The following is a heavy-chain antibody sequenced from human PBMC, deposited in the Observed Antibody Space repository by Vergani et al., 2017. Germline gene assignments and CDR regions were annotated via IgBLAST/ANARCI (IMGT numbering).Heavy chain of an antibody. CDR2: IKLEGSEK. D-gene: IGHD1-7*01. Sequence: DVQIVESGGGLVQPGGSLRLSCTGSEFILGTYWLTRVRQAPRKGRGWVASIKLEGSEKQYVDSVKGRFTISRDNVRNLVFLEMHDLRVAETAVYYCARELVTGTKEIDYWGQGTLVTVSS. V-gene: IGHV3-7*01. CDR3: ARELVTGTKEIDY. J-gene: IGHJ4*02. CDR1: EFILGTYW.